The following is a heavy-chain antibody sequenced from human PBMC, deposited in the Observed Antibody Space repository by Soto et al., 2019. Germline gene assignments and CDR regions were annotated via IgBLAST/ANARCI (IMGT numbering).Heavy chain of an antibody. CDR2: INHSGST. D-gene: IGHD2-2*01. J-gene: IGHJ4*02. V-gene: IGHV4-34*01. CDR1: GGSFSGYC. Sequence: PSETLSLTCAVYGGSFSGYCWSWIRQPPGKGLEWIGEINHSGSTNYNPSLKSRVTISVDTSKNQFSLKLSSVTAADTAVYYCARRIVVVPAADYWGQGTLVTVSS. CDR3: ARRIVVVPAADY.